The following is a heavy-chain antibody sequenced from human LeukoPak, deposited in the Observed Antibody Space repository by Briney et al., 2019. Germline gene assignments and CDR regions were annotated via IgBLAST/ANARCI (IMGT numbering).Heavy chain of an antibody. V-gene: IGHV1-69*13. CDR1: GGTFSSYA. CDR2: IIPIFGTA. CDR3: AGTRYCSGGSCYAYYYYYMDV. D-gene: IGHD2-15*01. Sequence: RASVKVSCKASGGTFSSYAISWVRQAPGQGLEWMGGIIPIFGTANYAQKFQGRVTITADESTSTAYMELSSLRSEDTAVYYCAGTRYCSGGSCYAYYYYYMDVWGKGTTVTISS. J-gene: IGHJ6*03.